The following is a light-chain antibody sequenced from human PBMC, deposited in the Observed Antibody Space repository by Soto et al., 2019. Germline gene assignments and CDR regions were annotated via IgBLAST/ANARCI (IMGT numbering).Light chain of an antibody. V-gene: IGKV3-20*01. CDR3: QKYDSSPHT. Sequence: LMTRAPIPLSVSPGERVILSCRASQRISNDLAWYQQKAGQAPRILIYGASSRATGVPDRFSGSGSGTDLTLTISSLQPEDFAVYYCQKYDSSPHTCGRGTKVDIK. CDR2: GAS. CDR1: QRISND. J-gene: IGKJ4*02.